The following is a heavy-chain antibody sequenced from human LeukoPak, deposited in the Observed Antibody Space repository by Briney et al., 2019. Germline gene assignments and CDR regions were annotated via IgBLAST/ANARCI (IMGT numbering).Heavy chain of an antibody. CDR2: ISAYNGNT. D-gene: IGHD3-22*01. CDR1: GYTFTSYG. V-gene: IGHV1-18*01. CDR3: ARSDYYDSSGYYLSFDY. J-gene: IGHJ4*02. Sequence: GASVKVSCKASGYTFTSYGISWVRQPPGHGLEWMGWISAYNGNTNYAQKLQGRVTMTTDTSTSTAYMELRSLRSDDTAVYYCARSDYYDSSGYYLSFDYWGQRTLVTVSS.